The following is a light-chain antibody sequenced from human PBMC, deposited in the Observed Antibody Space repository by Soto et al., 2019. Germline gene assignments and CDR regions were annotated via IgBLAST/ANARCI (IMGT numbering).Light chain of an antibody. J-gene: IGKJ1*01. V-gene: IGKV1-5*03. CDR3: QQYNSYAWT. Sequence: DIQMTQSPSTLSGSVGDRVTITCRASQTISSWLAWYQQKPGKAPKLLIYKASTLKSGVPSRFSGSGSGTEFTLTISSLQPDDFAPYYCQQYNSYAWTFGQGTKVDIK. CDR1: QTISSW. CDR2: KAS.